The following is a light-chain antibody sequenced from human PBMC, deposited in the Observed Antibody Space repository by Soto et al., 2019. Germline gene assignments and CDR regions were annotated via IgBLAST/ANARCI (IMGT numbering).Light chain of an antibody. CDR3: QQYNDGDRLK. CDR2: GAS. CDR1: QSVSSN. V-gene: IGKV3-15*01. Sequence: TQSQSTLSASAGYRATLSLRSSQSVSSNLAWYQQRPGQAPRLLIYGASSTTTGIQARFSGSGSGTEFTLTISSLQSEDFAVYYFQQYNDGDRLKFGQGTRLEI. J-gene: IGKJ5*01.